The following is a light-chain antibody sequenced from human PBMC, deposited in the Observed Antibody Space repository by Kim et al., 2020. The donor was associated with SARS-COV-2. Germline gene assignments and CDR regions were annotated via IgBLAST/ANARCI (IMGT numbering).Light chain of an antibody. CDR2: LNSDGSH. CDR1: SGHRGYA. J-gene: IGLJ2*01. CDR3: QTWGTGTVV. V-gene: IGLV4-69*01. Sequence: PVKPTCPPASGHRGYAIAWHQQQPKKGPRYLMKLNSDGSHSKGDGIPDRFSGSSSGAERYLTISSLQSEDEADYYCQTWGTGTVVFGGGTQLTVL.